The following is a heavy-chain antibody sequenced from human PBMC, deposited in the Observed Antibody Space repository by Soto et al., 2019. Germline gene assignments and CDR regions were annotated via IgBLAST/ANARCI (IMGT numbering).Heavy chain of an antibody. Sequence: GGSLRLSCTASGFTFGDYAMSWFRQAPGKGLEWVGFIRSKAYGGTTEYAASVKGRFTISRDDSKSIAYLQMNSLKTEDTAVYYCTSLLIVATIDEKNGFDPWGQGTLVTVSS. CDR2: IRSKAYGGTT. V-gene: IGHV3-49*03. CDR1: GFTFGDYA. D-gene: IGHD5-12*01. CDR3: TSLLIVATIDEKNGFDP. J-gene: IGHJ5*02.